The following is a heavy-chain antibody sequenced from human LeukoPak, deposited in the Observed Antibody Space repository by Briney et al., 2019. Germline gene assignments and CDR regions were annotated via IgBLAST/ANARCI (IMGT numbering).Heavy chain of an antibody. D-gene: IGHD3-10*01. CDR1: GFTFSSYA. J-gene: IGHJ4*02. V-gene: IGHV3-30-3*01. CDR2: ISYDGSNK. CDR3: ARDNIAGSGSSD. Sequence: GRSLRLSCAASGFTFSSYAMHWVRQAPGKGLEWVAVISYDGSNKYYADSVKGRFTISRDNSKNTLYLQMNSLRAEDTAVYYCARDNIAGSGSSDWGQGTLVTVSS.